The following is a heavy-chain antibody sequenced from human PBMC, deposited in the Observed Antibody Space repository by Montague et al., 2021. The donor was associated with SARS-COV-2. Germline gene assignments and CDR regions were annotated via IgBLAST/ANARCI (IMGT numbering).Heavy chain of an antibody. CDR3: AREIAAAGPAFDY. CDR1: GFSLSTSGMC. Sequence: PALVKPTQTLTLTCTFSGFSLSTSGMCVSWIRQPPGKALEWLARXDWDDDKYYSTSLKTRLTISKDTSKNQVVPTMTNMDPVDTATYYCAREIAAAGPAFDYWGQGTLVTVSS. J-gene: IGHJ4*02. D-gene: IGHD6-13*01. CDR2: XDWDDDK. V-gene: IGHV2-70*11.